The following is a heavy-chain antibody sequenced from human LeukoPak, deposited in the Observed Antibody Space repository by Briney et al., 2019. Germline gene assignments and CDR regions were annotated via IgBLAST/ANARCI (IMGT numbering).Heavy chain of an antibody. V-gene: IGHV4-34*01. CDR2: INHSGST. CDR3: ASARYYYDSSGPGDQYYFDY. D-gene: IGHD3-22*01. CDR1: GGSFSGYY. Sequence: PSETLSLTCAVYGGSFSGYYWSWIRQPPGKGLEWIGEINHSGSTNYNPSLKSRVTISVDTSKNQFSLKLSSVTAADTAVYYCASARYYYDSSGPGDQYYFDYWGQGTLVTVSS. J-gene: IGHJ4*02.